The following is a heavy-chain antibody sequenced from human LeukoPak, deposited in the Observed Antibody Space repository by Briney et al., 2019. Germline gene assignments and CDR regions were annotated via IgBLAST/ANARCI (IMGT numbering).Heavy chain of an antibody. CDR1: GGTFSSYA. V-gene: IGHV1-69*05. J-gene: IGHJ4*02. Sequence: SVEVSCKASGGTFSSYAISWVRQAPRQGLGWMGRIIPIFGTANYAQKFQGRVTITTDESTSTAYMELSSLRSEDTAVYYCARDGGPDYGYPFDYWGQGTLVTVSS. CDR3: ARDGGPDYGYPFDY. D-gene: IGHD4/OR15-4a*01. CDR2: IIPIFGTA.